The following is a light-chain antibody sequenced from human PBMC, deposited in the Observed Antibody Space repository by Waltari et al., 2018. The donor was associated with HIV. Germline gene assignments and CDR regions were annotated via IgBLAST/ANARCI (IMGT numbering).Light chain of an antibody. CDR2: AAS. CDR1: QSIRSN. J-gene: IGKJ1*01. CDR3: DQSYNSPRT. V-gene: IGKV1-39*01. Sequence: DIQRTQAPSSLSASGGDRVTITGRSSQSIRSNLNWHQQKPGKAPKLLIYAASSLQSGVPSRFRGSGSGTDFTLTISSLQPEDFVTYHCDQSYNSPRTFGHGTKVELK.